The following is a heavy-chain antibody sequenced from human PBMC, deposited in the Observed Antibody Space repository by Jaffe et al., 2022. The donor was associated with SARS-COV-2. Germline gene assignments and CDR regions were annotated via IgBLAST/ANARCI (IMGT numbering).Heavy chain of an antibody. CDR2: INHSGST. CDR1: GGSFSNYL. D-gene: IGHD3-16*02. Sequence: QVQLQQWGAGLLKPSETLSLTCAVYGGSFSNYLWTWIRQPPGKGLEWIGEINHSGSTNYNPSLRSRITLSVDTSKNQLSLKLSSVTAADTAVYYCARDVAGYNAFDIWGPGTIVTVTS. J-gene: IGHJ3*02. V-gene: IGHV4-34*01. CDR3: ARDVAGYNAFDI.